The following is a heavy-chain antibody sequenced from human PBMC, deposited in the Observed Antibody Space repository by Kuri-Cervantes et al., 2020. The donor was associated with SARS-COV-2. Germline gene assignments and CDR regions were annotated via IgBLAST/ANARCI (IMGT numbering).Heavy chain of an antibody. CDR1: GGSISSSSYY. V-gene: IGHV4-31*03. D-gene: IGHD2/OR15-2a*01. CDR2: IYYNGST. CDR3: ARGAID. Sequence: SETLSLTCTVSGGSISSSSYYWTWIRQPPGKGLEWVGYIYYNGSTYYNPSLRSRVIVSVDRSKNQFSLNLNSVTAADTALYYCARGAIDWGQGTLVTVSS. J-gene: IGHJ4*02.